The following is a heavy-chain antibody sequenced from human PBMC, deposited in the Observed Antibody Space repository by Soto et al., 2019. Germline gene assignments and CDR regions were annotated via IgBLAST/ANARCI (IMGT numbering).Heavy chain of an antibody. CDR3: ARRVTIFGVVGAFDI. CDR1: GFTFSSYS. V-gene: IGHV3-48*01. Sequence: PGGSLRLSCAASGFTFSSYSMNWVRQAPGKGLEWVSYISSSSTIYYADSVKGRFTISRDNAKNSLYLQMNSLRAEDTAVYYCARRVTIFGVVGAFDIWGQGTMVTVSS. J-gene: IGHJ3*02. CDR2: ISSSSTI. D-gene: IGHD3-3*01.